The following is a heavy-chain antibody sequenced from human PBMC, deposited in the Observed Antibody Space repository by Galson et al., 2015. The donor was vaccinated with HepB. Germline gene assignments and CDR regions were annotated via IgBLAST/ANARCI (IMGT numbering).Heavy chain of an antibody. CDR1: GFTFSSYG. CDR2: ISYDGSNK. V-gene: IGHV3-30*18. J-gene: IGHJ6*02. D-gene: IGHD6-19*01. CDR3: AKSDTDSSGWYWVYYYGMDV. Sequence: SLRLSCAASGFTFSSYGMHWVRQAPGKGLEWVAVISYDGSNKYYADSVKGRFTISRDNSKNTLYLQMNSLRAEDMAVYYCAKSDTDSSGWYWVYYYGMDVWGQGTTVTVSS.